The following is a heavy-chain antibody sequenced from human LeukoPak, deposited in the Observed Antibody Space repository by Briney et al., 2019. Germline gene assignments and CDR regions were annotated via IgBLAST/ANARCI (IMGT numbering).Heavy chain of an antibody. J-gene: IGHJ4*02. V-gene: IGHV4-59*01. Sequence: SETLSLTRTVSGASISSYYWSWIRQPPGKGLEWIGYIYYSGSTNYNPSLKSRVTISVDTSKNQFSLKLSSVTAADTAVYYCARVQSGSIYYWGQGTLVTVSS. D-gene: IGHD1-26*01. CDR1: GASISSYY. CDR3: ARVQSGSIYY. CDR2: IYYSGST.